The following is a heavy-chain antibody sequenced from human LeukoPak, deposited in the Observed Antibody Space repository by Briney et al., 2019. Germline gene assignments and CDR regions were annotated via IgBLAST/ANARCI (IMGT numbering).Heavy chain of an antibody. CDR3: AREREGIAVAGPGLDY. Sequence: GGSLRLSCAASGFTFSDYYMSWIRQAPGKGLEWVSVIYSDGSTYYADSVKGRFTISRDNSKNTLYLQMNSLRAEDTAVYYCAREREGIAVAGPGLDYWGQGTLVTVSS. J-gene: IGHJ4*02. CDR2: IYSDGST. D-gene: IGHD6-19*01. CDR1: GFTFSDYY. V-gene: IGHV3-66*01.